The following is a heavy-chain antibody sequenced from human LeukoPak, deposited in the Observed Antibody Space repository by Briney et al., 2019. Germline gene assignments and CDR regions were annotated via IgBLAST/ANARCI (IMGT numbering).Heavy chain of an antibody. J-gene: IGHJ4*02. D-gene: IGHD1-26*01. CDR1: GYTFTSYA. V-gene: IGHV1-3*01. CDR2: INAGNGNT. CDR3: ASGRSGSYYEYFDY. Sequence: GASVKVSCKASGYTFTSYAMNWVRQAPGQRLEWMGWINAGNGNTKYSQKFQGRVTITRDTSASTAYMELSSLRSEDTAVYYCASGRSGSYYEYFDYWGQGTLVTVSS.